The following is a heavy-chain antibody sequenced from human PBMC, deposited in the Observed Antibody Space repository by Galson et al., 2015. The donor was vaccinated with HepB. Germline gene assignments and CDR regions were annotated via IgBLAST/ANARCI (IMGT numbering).Heavy chain of an antibody. CDR2: YDPEEGET. V-gene: IGHV1-24*01. J-gene: IGHJ6*02. D-gene: IGHD4-23*01. CDR3: ATDTDGGSYSYGMDG. CDR1: GDSLNAVA. Sequence: SVKVSCKVIGDSLNAVAIHWVRQTPTKGLEWVGGYDPEEGETVYAEEFQGRVTMTEDTTTDTAYIELSSLRSEDTALFYCATDTDGGSYSYGMDGWGRGTTVTVSS.